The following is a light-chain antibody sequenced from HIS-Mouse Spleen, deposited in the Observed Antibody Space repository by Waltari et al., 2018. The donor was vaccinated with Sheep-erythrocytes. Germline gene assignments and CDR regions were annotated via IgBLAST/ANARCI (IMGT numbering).Light chain of an antibody. CDR1: SSAVGGYNF. Sequence: QSALTQPASVSGSPGQSITISCTGTSSAVGGYNFASWYQQHPGKAPKLIIYDVTNRPSGVSNRFSGSRSGNTASLTISGLQAEDEADYYCSSYTSSSSLVFGTGTKVTVL. CDR2: DVT. J-gene: IGLJ1*01. CDR3: SSYTSSSSLV. V-gene: IGLV2-14*03.